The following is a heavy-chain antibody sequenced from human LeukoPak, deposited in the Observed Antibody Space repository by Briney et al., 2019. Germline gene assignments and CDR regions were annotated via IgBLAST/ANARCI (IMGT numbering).Heavy chain of an antibody. CDR1: GGSISSYY. V-gene: IGHV4-59*01. J-gene: IGHJ3*02. CDR3: ARVSTWDVVPAALRVGYAFDI. Sequence: SETLSLTCTVSGGSISSYYWSWIRQPPGKGLEWIGYIYYSGSTNYNPSLKSRVTISVDTSKNQFSLKLSSVTAADTAVYYCARVSTWDVVPAALRVGYAFDIWGQGTMVTVSS. D-gene: IGHD2-2*01. CDR2: IYYSGST.